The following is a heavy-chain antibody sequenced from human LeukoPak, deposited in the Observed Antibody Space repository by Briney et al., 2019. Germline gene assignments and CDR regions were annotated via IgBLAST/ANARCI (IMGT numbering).Heavy chain of an antibody. D-gene: IGHD1-26*01. V-gene: IGHV1-24*01. CDR2: FDPEDGET. J-gene: IGHJ4*02. CDR3: ARDLLRIVGATTPTFDY. CDR1: GYTLTELS. Sequence: ASVKVSCKVSGYTLTELSMHWVRQAPGKGLEWMGGFDPEDGETIYAQKFQGRVTMTEDTSTDTAYMELSSLRSDDTAVYYCARDLLRIVGATTPTFDYWGQGTLVTVSS.